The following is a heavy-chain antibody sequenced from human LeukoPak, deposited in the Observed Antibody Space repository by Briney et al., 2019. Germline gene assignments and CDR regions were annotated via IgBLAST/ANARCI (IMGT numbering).Heavy chain of an antibody. J-gene: IGHJ3*02. CDR2: INWNGGST. CDR1: GFTFDDYG. Sequence: RPGGSLRLSCAASGFTFDDYGMSWVRQAPGKGLEWVSGINWNGGSTGYADSVKGRFTTSRDNAKNSLYLQMNSLRAEDTALYYCARDHDYYDSSGYIAFDIWGQGTMVTVSS. V-gene: IGHV3-20*04. CDR3: ARDHDYYDSSGYIAFDI. D-gene: IGHD3-22*01.